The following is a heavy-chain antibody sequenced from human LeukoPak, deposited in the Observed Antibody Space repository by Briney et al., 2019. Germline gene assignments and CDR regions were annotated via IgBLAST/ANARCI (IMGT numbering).Heavy chain of an antibody. V-gene: IGHV4-34*01. J-gene: IGHJ5*02. CDR2: INHSGST. Sequence: SETLSLTXAVYGGSFSGYYWSWIRQSPGKGMEWIGEINHSGSTNYNPSLKSRVTISVDTSKNQFSLKLSSVTAADTAVYYCASRAWGYYDSSGYLVPWGQGTLVTVSS. CDR3: ASRAWGYYDSSGYLVP. D-gene: IGHD3-22*01. CDR1: GGSFSGYY.